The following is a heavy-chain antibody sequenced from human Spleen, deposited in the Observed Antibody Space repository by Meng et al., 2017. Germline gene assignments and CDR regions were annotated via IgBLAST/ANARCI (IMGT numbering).Heavy chain of an antibody. Sequence: GESLKISCAASGFTFSTYAMSWVRQAPGKGLEWVSGISGSGDNTYYADSVKGRFTISRDNSTNTLDLQMNSLRAEDTAVYYCAKANSGFYFSTDYWGQGNLVTVSS. CDR2: ISGSGDNT. V-gene: IGHV3-23*01. CDR3: AKANSGFYFSTDY. D-gene: IGHD3-22*01. J-gene: IGHJ4*02. CDR1: GFTFSTYA.